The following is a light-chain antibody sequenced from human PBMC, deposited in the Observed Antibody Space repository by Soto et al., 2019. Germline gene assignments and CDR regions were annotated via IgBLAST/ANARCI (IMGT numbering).Light chain of an antibody. CDR3: SSYTSRSPS. Sequence: QSALAQPASVSGSPGQSITISCTGTSSDVGGYNYVSWYQQHPGKAPKLMIYDVSNRPSGVSNRFSGSKSGNTASLTISGLQAEDEADYYCSSYTSRSPSFGTGTKVTVL. J-gene: IGLJ1*01. CDR2: DVS. CDR1: SSDVGGYNY. V-gene: IGLV2-14*03.